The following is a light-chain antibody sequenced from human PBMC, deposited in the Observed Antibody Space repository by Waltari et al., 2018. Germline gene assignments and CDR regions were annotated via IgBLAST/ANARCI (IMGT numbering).Light chain of an antibody. CDR2: EVS. Sequence: QSALTQPASVSGSPGQSITISCTGTSSDVGRYNYVSWYQQHPGKVPKLMIYEVSNRPSGVPDRFSGSKSGNTASLTISGLQAEDEADYYCTSQRDNSPYVFGTGTKVTVL. CDR1: SSDVGRYNY. V-gene: IGLV2-14*01. J-gene: IGLJ1*01. CDR3: TSQRDNSPYV.